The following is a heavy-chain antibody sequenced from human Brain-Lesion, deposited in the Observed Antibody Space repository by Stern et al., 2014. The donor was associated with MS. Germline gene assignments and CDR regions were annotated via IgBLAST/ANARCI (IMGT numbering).Heavy chain of an antibody. CDR3: VKRGITEVRGVRLGDY. V-gene: IGHV3-30*18. J-gene: IGHJ4*02. CDR1: GFTFSSYG. D-gene: IGHD3-10*01. Sequence: VQLVESGGGVVQPGRSLRLTCTVSGFTFSSYGVHWVRQAPGKGLELVSVISYDGSDTYYAESVKGRFTISRDNSKNTLYLEMRSLRPEDTAVYYCVKRGITEVRGVRLGDYWGPGTLVIVSS. CDR2: ISYDGSDT.